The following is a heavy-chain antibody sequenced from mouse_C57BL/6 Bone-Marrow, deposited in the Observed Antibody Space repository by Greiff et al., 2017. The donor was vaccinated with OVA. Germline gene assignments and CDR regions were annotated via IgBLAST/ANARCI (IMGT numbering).Heavy chain of an antibody. Sequence: QLQQSGAELVKPGASVKLSCTASGFNIKDYYMHWVKQRTEQGLEWIGRIDPEDGETKYAPKFQGKATITADTSSNTAYLQLSSLTSEDTAVYYCALITTVVAKDWYFDVWGTGTTVTVSS. CDR3: ALITTVVAKDWYFDV. J-gene: IGHJ1*03. CDR2: IDPEDGET. V-gene: IGHV14-2*01. D-gene: IGHD1-1*01. CDR1: GFNIKDYY.